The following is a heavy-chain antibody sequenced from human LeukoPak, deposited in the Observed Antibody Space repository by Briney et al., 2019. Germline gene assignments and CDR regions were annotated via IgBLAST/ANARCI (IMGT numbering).Heavy chain of an antibody. CDR1: GFTFSSYW. V-gene: IGHV3-7*01. D-gene: IGHD1-1*01. Sequence: HPGGSLRLFCAASGFTFSSYWMSWVRQAPGKGLEWVANIKQDGSEKYYVDSVKGRFTISRDNAKNSLYLQMNSLRAEDTAVYYCARTVQLEEGLGAFDIWGQGTMVTVSS. CDR2: IKQDGSEK. J-gene: IGHJ3*02. CDR3: ARTVQLEEGLGAFDI.